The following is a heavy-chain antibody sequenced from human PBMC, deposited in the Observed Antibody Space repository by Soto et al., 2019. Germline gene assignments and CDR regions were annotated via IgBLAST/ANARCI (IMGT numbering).Heavy chain of an antibody. CDR3: ARPDFGDYWYFDL. Sequence: QDQLVQSGAEVKKPGSSVRVSCRAFGGPFSSHTLGWGRQAPGQGLEWMGRIIPALGTTTYAQKFQGRVTITADESVTTVYMELNSLRTEDTAVYYCARPDFGDYWYFDLWGRGTLVTVSS. CDR1: GGPFSSHT. CDR2: IIPALGTT. D-gene: IGHD4-17*01. J-gene: IGHJ2*01. V-gene: IGHV1-69*08.